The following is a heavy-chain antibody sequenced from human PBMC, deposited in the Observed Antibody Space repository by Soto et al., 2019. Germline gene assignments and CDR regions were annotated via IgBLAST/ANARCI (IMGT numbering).Heavy chain of an antibody. Sequence: GGSLRLSCTASGFTFGDYAMSWFRQAPGKGLEWVGFIRSKAYGGTTEYAASVKGRFTISRDGSKSIAYLQMNSLKTEDTAVYYCTSNSGWYRPFDYWGQGTLVTAPQ. CDR2: IRSKAYGGTT. J-gene: IGHJ4*02. CDR3: TSNSGWYRPFDY. D-gene: IGHD6-19*01. CDR1: GFTFGDYA. V-gene: IGHV3-49*01.